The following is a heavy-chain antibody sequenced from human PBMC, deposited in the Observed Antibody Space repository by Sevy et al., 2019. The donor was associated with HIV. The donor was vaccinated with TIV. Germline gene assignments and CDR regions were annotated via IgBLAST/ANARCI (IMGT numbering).Heavy chain of an antibody. V-gene: IGHV4-59*01. D-gene: IGHD3-3*01. CDR1: GGSISSYY. CDR3: ARVEAGNDFWSGYTYYYYYYGLDV. J-gene: IGHJ6*02. CDR2: IYYSGST. Sequence: SETLSLTCTVSGGSISSYYWSWIRQPPGKGLECIGYIYYSGSTNYNPSLKSRVTISVDTSKNQFSLKLSSVTAADTAGYYWARVEAGNDFWSGYTYYYYYYGLDVWGQGTTVTVSS.